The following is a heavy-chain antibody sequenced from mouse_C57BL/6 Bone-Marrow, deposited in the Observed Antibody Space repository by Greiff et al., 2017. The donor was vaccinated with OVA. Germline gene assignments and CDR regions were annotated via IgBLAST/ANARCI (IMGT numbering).Heavy chain of an antibody. CDR3: TTPPLYGSSSFDV. J-gene: IGHJ1*03. CDR1: GFNIKDDY. V-gene: IGHV14-4*01. CDR2: IDPENGDT. Sequence: SGAELVRPGASVKLSCTASGFNIKDDYMHWVKQRPEQGLEWIGWIDPENGDTEYASKFQGKATITADTSSNTAYLQLSSLTSEDTAVYYCTTPPLYGSSSFDVWGTGTTVTVSS. D-gene: IGHD1-1*01.